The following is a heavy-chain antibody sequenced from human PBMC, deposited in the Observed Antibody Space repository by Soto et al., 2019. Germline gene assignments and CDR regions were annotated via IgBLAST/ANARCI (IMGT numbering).Heavy chain of an antibody. CDR3: ARTGVERATIDY. CDR2: IIPILGIA. J-gene: IGHJ4*02. D-gene: IGHD5-12*01. V-gene: IGHV1-69*10. Sequence: ASVKVSCKASGGTFSSYAISWVRQAPGQGLEWMGGIIPILGIANYAQKFQGRVTITADKSTSTAYMELSSLRSEDTAVYYCARTGVERATIDYWGQGTLVTVSS. CDR1: GGTFSSYA.